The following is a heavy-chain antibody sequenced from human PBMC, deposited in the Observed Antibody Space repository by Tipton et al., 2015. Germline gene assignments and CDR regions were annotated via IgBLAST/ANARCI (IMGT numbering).Heavy chain of an antibody. D-gene: IGHD3-22*01. CDR3: ARRSHYYDTSGYRTFYFDY. J-gene: IGHJ4*02. V-gene: IGHV4-39*01. CDR1: GGSVNNYNYY. Sequence: TLSLTCTVSGGSVNNYNYYWSWIRQPPGKGLEWIGFIYYSGGTYYNPSLKSRVTISVDTSKNQFSLNLSSVTAADTAVYYCARRSHYYDTSGYRTFYFDYWGQGTLVTVSS. CDR2: IYYSGGT.